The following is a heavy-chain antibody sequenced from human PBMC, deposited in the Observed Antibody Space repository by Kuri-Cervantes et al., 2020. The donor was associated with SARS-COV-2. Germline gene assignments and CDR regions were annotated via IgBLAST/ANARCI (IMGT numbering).Heavy chain of an antibody. Sequence: SETLSLTCTVSGGSISSYYWSWIRQPPGEGLEWIGHIYYDGSTNYKTSLKGRVTISLDTSKNQFSLKVDSVTAADTAVYYCARASTSFDDWGHGTLVTVSS. CDR1: GGSISSYY. CDR2: IYYDGST. V-gene: IGHV4-59*01. CDR3: ARASTSFDD. J-gene: IGHJ4*01.